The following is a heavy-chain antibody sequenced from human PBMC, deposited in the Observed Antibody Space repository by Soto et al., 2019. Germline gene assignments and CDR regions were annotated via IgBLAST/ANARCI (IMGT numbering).Heavy chain of an antibody. D-gene: IGHD2-15*01. Sequence: SVKVSCKASGGTFSSYAISWVRQAPGQGLEWMGGIIPIFGTANYAQKFQGRVTITADESTSTAYMELGSLRSEDTAVYYCARQIRYCSGGSCQVHYYYGMDVWGQGTTVTSP. CDR1: GGTFSSYA. CDR3: ARQIRYCSGGSCQVHYYYGMDV. V-gene: IGHV1-69*13. CDR2: IIPIFGTA. J-gene: IGHJ6*02.